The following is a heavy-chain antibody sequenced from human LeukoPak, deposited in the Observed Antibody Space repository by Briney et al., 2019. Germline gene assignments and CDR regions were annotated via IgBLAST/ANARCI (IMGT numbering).Heavy chain of an antibody. Sequence: GASVTVSCKASGYTFTSYGINWVRQAPGQGLEWMGWISAYNGNTNYAQKFQGRVTMTADTSTSTAYMELRSLRSDDTAVYYCARDLGYCSSTSCYKAFDIWGQGTMVTVSS. CDR3: ARDLGYCSSTSCYKAFDI. V-gene: IGHV1-18*01. CDR1: GYTFTSYG. J-gene: IGHJ3*02. D-gene: IGHD2-2*02. CDR2: ISAYNGNT.